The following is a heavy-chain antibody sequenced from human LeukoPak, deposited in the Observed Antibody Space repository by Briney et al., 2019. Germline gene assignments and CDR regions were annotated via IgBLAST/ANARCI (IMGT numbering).Heavy chain of an antibody. D-gene: IGHD6-19*01. J-gene: IGHJ3*01. Sequence: PGSSLRLSCAASGFTFSTYGMHWVRQAPGKGREWGAVIWYDGSNKYYADSVKGRFTISRDNSKNTLYMQMHRLRDVDTAVYFCVSHSLHSGDDDFDVWGQGTMVTVSS. CDR1: GFTFSTYG. CDR3: VSHSLHSGDDDFDV. CDR2: IWYDGSNK. V-gene: IGHV3-33*01.